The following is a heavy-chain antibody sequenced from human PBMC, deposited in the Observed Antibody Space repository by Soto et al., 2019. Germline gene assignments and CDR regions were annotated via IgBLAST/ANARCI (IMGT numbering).Heavy chain of an antibody. CDR3: ARTSPGITGTIDPNNYYALDV. J-gene: IGHJ6*02. Sequence: VGSLRLSCAASAFTFSGYAMHWVRQAPGKGLEWVALISYDGSNKYYADPVKGRFSISRDNSKNTLYLQMNSLRDEDTAVYYCARTSPGITGTIDPNNYYALDVWGQGTTVTVSS. V-gene: IGHV3-30-3*01. CDR1: AFTFSGYA. D-gene: IGHD1-7*01. CDR2: ISYDGSNK.